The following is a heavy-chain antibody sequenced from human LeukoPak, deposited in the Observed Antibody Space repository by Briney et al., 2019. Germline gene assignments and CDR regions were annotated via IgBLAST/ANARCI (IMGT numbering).Heavy chain of an antibody. CDR3: AKGAKRLGYCSGGTCYSSYDYYYMDV. CDR2: ISSSSSYI. D-gene: IGHD2-15*01. CDR1: GFTFSDYY. J-gene: IGHJ6*03. Sequence: GGSLRLSCAASGFTFSDYYMNWVRQAPGKGLEWVSSISSSSSYIYYADSVKGRFTISRDNAKNSLYLQMNSLRAEDTAVYYCAKGAKRLGYCSGGTCYSSYDYYYMDVWGKGTTVTISS. V-gene: IGHV3-21*01.